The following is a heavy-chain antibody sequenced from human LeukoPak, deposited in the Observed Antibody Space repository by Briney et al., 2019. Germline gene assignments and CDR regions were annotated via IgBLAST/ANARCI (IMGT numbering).Heavy chain of an antibody. V-gene: IGHV3-30*18. CDR1: GFTFSSYG. Sequence: GGSLRLSCAASGFTFSSYGMHWVRQAPGKGLEWVAVISYDGSNKYYADSVKGRFTIPRDNSKNTLYLQMNSLRAEDTAVYYCAKDQSWESYYYYYYMDVWGKGTTVTVSS. CDR3: AKDQSWESYYYYYYMDV. CDR2: ISYDGSNK. J-gene: IGHJ6*03. D-gene: IGHD1-26*01.